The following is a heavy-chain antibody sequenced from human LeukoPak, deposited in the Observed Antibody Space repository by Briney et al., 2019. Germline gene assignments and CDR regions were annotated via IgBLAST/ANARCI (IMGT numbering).Heavy chain of an antibody. CDR2: IHYSGRT. CDR3: AIPTTLNTLYAFDI. J-gene: IGHJ3*02. Sequence: SETLSLTCTVSGGSISRSTYYWGGIRQPPGKGLEWIGSIHYSGRTYYNPSVKSRVTISVDTSKNQFSLKLNSVTAADTAVYYCAIPTTLNTLYAFDIWGQGTMVTVSS. CDR1: GGSISRSTYY. V-gene: IGHV4-39*01. D-gene: IGHD4-17*01.